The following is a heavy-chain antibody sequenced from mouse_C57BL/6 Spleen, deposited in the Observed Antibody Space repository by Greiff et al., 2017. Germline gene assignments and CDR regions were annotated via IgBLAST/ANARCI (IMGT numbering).Heavy chain of an antibody. CDR3: ARSGYDYDGSCAY. V-gene: IGHV1-82*01. CDR2: IYPGDGDT. CDR1: GYAFSSSW. J-gene: IGHJ3*01. D-gene: IGHD2-4*01. Sequence: QVQLQQSGPELVKPGASVKISCKASGYAFSSSWMNWVKQRPGKGLEWIGRIYPGDGDTNYNGKFKGKATLTADKSSSTAYMQLSSLTSEDSAVYFCARSGYDYDGSCAYWGQGTLVTVSA.